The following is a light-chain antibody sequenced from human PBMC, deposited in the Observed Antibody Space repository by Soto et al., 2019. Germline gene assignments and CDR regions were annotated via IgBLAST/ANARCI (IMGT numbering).Light chain of an antibody. CDR1: QSVSNNY. V-gene: IGKV3-20*01. CDR3: QQYGSSGT. CDR2: GAS. J-gene: IGKJ1*01. Sequence: EIVLTQSPGTRSLSPGERATLSCRASQSVSNNYLAWYQQKPGQAPRLLIYGASNRATGIPDRFSGSGSGTDFTLTISSLDPEDFAVYYCQQYGSSGTFGQGTKVDI.